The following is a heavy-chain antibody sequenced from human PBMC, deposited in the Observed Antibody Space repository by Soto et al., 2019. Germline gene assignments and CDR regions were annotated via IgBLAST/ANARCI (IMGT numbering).Heavy chain of an antibody. CDR3: ARDXYYDGVGYHYESAY. CDR2: IIPIFRSA. Sequence: QVQLVQSGAEVKKPGSSVKVSCKASGGDFINYGISWVRQAPGQGLEWMGGIIPIFRSANYAQKFQGRVTIAADESTTTAYMELTTLTSEDTAVYYXARDXYYDGVGYHYESAYWGQGTLVTVSS. D-gene: IGHD3-22*01. CDR1: GGDFINYG. V-gene: IGHV1-69*01. J-gene: IGHJ4*02.